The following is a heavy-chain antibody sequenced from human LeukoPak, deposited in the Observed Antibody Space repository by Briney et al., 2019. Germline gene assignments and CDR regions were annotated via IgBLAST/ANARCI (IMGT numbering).Heavy chain of an antibody. V-gene: IGHV3-13*04. CDR1: GFTIRSYD. D-gene: IGHD1-26*01. CDR3: ARGMGATTQRLFDQ. J-gene: IGHJ4*02. CDR2: IGTAGDT. Sequence: GGSLRLSCAASGFTIRSYDMHWVRQATGKGLEWVSGIGTAGDTYYPGSVKGRFTISRENAKNSLYLQMNSLRAGDTAVYYCARGMGATTQRLFDQWGQGTLVTVSS.